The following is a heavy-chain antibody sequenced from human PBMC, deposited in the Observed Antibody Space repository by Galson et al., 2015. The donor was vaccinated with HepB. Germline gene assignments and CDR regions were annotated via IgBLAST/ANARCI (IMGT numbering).Heavy chain of an antibody. CDR2: VNPTNGDT. J-gene: IGHJ4*02. Sequence: SVKVSCKASTYTFTNYDINWVRQSTGQGLEWMGWVNPTNGDTNYAQNFQGRVTMTRNTPISTAYMELSSLRPEDTAIYYCATRRGGRGFDFWGQGTLVTVSS. CDR1: TYTFTNYD. V-gene: IGHV1-8*01. D-gene: IGHD3-16*01. CDR3: ATRRGGRGFDF.